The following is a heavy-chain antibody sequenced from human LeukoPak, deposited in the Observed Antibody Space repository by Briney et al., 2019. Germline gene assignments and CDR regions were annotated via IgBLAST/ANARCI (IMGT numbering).Heavy chain of an antibody. Sequence: GGSLRLSCAASGFTFSAYWMNWVRHGPGKGLVWVARVDTDGSTVNYADSVKGRFTISRDNAKNSLYLQMNSLRAEDMAVYYCARVLGGVSGYFFDYWGQGALVTVSS. V-gene: IGHV3-74*01. J-gene: IGHJ4*02. CDR2: VDTDGSTV. CDR1: GFTFSAYW. D-gene: IGHD2-8*02. CDR3: ARVLGGVSGYFFDY.